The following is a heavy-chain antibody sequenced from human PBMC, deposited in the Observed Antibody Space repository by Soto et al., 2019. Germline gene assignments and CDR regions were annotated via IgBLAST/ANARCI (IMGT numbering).Heavy chain of an antibody. CDR1: GYTFTSYD. CDR2: MNPNSGNT. Sequence: QVQLVQSGAEVKKPGASVKVSCKASGYTFTSYDINWVRQATGQGLEWMGWMNPNSGNTGYAQKFQGRVTMTRNTSISTAYMELSSLRSEDTAVYYCAVDTAMATFWYYYYGMDVWGQGTTVTVSS. J-gene: IGHJ6*02. CDR3: AVDTAMATFWYYYYGMDV. V-gene: IGHV1-8*01. D-gene: IGHD5-18*01.